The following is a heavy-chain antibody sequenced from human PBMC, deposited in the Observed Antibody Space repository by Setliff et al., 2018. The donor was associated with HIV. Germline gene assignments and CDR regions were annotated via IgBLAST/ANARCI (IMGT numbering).Heavy chain of an antibody. V-gene: IGHV1-46*01. CDR3: ARDVERYSSHSGSGP. CDR1: GYTFTSYY. Sequence: ASVKVSCKASGYTFTSYYLHWVRQAPGQGLEWMGIINPSGGATSYAQKVQGRVTMTTDTSTGTSYMELRSLRSDDTAVYYCARDVERYSSHSGSGPWGQGTLVTVSS. CDR2: INPSGGAT. D-gene: IGHD6-19*01. J-gene: IGHJ5*02.